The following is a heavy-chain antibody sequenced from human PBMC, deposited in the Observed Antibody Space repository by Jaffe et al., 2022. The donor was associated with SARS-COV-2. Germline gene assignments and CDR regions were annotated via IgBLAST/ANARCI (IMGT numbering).Heavy chain of an antibody. D-gene: IGHD3-10*01. CDR3: ARGDYYGSADY. J-gene: IGHJ4*02. CDR1: GGSVSSGTYY. CDR2: IYYSGST. Sequence: QVQLQESGPGRVNPSETLSLTCSVSGGSVSSGTYYWTWVRQPPGKGLEWIGYIYYSGSTTYNPSLKSRVTMSVDTSKNHFSLNLSSVTAADTAVYYCARGDYYGSADYWGQGTLVTVSS. V-gene: IGHV4-61*01.